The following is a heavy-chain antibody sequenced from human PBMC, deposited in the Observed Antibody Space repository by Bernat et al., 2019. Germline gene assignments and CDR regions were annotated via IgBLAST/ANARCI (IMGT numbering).Heavy chain of an antibody. Sequence: QVQLQQWGAGLLKPWKTLSLTSAVKVGSFIGYYWGGIRQPPGKGLEWIGEINHSGSTNYNPSLKSRVTISVDTSKNQFSLKLSSVTAADTAVYYCARRSSGWYRGWFDPWGQGTLVTVSS. D-gene: IGHD6-19*01. CDR1: VGSFIGYY. V-gene: IGHV4-34*01. J-gene: IGHJ5*02. CDR2: INHSGST. CDR3: ARRSSGWYRGWFDP.